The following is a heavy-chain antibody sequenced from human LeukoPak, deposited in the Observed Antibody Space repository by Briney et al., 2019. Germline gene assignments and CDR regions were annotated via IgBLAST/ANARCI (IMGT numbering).Heavy chain of an antibody. CDR1: GYTFTSYG. CDR3: ARGGTSRWVGSFDY. J-gene: IGHJ4*02. D-gene: IGHD2-2*01. Sequence: ASVKVSCKTSGYTFTSYGISWVPQAPGQGLECMGWISVYNGNTNYAKKLQGRVTMPTDTSTRTAYMELKTLTSDDTAVYYCARGGTSRWVGSFDYGGEGTLVSVPS. V-gene: IGHV1-18*01. CDR2: ISVYNGNT.